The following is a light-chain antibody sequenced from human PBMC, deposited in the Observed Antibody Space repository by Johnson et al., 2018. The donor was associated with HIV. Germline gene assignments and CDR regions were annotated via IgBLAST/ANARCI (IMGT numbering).Light chain of an antibody. V-gene: IGLV1-51*01. CDR2: DNN. CDR1: SSNIGNNY. J-gene: IGLJ1*01. CDR3: GTWDSSLSAYV. Sequence: QPVLTQPPSVSAAPGQKVTISCSGSSSNIGNNYVSWYQQLPGTAPKLLIYDNNKRPSGIPDRFSGSKSGTSATLGITGLQTVDEADYYCGTWDSSLSAYVFGTGTKVTVL.